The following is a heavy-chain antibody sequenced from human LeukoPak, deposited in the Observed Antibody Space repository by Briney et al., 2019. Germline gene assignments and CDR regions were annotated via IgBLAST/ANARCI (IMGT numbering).Heavy chain of an antibody. CDR3: ARHRSGELLHFDL. CDR1: GGSISSSSYY. J-gene: IGHJ2*01. V-gene: IGHV4-39*01. D-gene: IGHD3-10*01. CDR2: IYYSGST. Sequence: SETLSLTCAVSGGSISSSSYYWGWIRQPPGRGLEWIGSIYYSGSTYYNPSLKSRVTISVDTSKNQFSLKLSSVTAADTAVYYCARHRSGELLHFDLWGRGTLVTVSS.